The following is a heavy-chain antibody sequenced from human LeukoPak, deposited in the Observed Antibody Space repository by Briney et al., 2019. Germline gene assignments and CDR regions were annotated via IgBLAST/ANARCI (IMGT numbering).Heavy chain of an antibody. CDR2: IYSGGST. V-gene: IGHV3-53*01. D-gene: IGHD4-17*01. Sequence: GGSLRLSCTVSGFTVSSDSMSWVRQAPGKGLEWVSFIYSGGSTHYSDSVKGRFTIFRDNAKNSQYLQMNSLRVEDTALYYCARAQTYGDSRLLLDYWGQGTLVTVSS. J-gene: IGHJ4*02. CDR3: ARAQTYGDSRLLLDY. CDR1: GFTVSSDS.